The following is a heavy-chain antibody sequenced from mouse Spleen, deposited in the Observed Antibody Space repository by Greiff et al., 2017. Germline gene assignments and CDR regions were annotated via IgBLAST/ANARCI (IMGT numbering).Heavy chain of an antibody. CDR2: IHPNSGST. CDR3: AREGWSVFDY. CDR1: GYTFTSYW. J-gene: IGHJ2*01. D-gene: IGHD2-3*01. V-gene: IGHV1-64*01. Sequence: VQLQQSGAELVKPGASVKLSCKASGYTFTSYWMHWVKQRPGQGLEWIGMIHPNSGSTNYNEKFKSKATLTVDKSSSTAYMQLSSLTSEDSAVYYCAREGWSVFDYWGQGTTLTVSS.